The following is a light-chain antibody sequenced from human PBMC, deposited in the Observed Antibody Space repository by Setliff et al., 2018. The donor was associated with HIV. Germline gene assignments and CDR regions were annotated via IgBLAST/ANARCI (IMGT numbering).Light chain of an antibody. CDR3: SAYTTRRTYV. V-gene: IGLV2-14*03. Sequence: QSVLTQPASVSGSPGQSVTISCTGTSTDIGAQDFVSWYQQRPGNAPKLIIFDVNNRPSGISTRFFGSKSGNTASLTISGLQPEDEGDYYYSAYTTRRTYVFGSGTKVTVL. J-gene: IGLJ1*01. CDR1: STDIGAQDF. CDR2: DVN.